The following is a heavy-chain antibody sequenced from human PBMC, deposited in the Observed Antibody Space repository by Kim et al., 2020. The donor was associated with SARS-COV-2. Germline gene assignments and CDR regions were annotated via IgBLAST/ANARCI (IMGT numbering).Heavy chain of an antibody. J-gene: IGHJ2*01. CDR3: AKDECRGGACFDL. Sequence: GGSLRLSCAASGFTVSSNYMNWVRQAPGKGLEWVSVIYRGGSTFYADSVKGRFTSSRDNSKDTLYLQLNSLRVEDTAVYYCAKDECRGGACFDLWGRGT. CDR2: IYRGGST. CDR1: GFTVSSNY. D-gene: IGHD2-2*01. V-gene: IGHV3-53*01.